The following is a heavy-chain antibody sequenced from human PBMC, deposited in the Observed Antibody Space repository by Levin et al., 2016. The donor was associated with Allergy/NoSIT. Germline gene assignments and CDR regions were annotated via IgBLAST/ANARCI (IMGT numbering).Heavy chain of an antibody. CDR3: ARGGRAPAATLPFDN. D-gene: IGHD1-14*01. V-gene: IGHV3-21*01. CDR1: GYTFSGFT. Sequence: GESLKISCAASGYTFSGFTMNWVRLAPGKGLEWVSSISGTSDYIHYEDSVRGRFTISRDNAKNSVFLHMSGLRVEDTAVYYCARGGRAPAATLPFDNWGRGTLVTVSS. CDR2: ISGTSDYI. J-gene: IGHJ4*02.